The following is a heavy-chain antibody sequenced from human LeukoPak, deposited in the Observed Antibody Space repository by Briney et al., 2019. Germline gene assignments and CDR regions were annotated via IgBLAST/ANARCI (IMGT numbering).Heavy chain of an antibody. D-gene: IGHD4-17*01. Sequence: SVKVSCKASGGTFSSYAISWVRQAPGQGLEWMGRIIPILGIANYAQKFQGRVTITADKSTSTAYMELCSLRSEDTAVYYCARDNSNDYGDLGLDYWGQGTLVTVSS. CDR2: IIPILGIA. CDR1: GGTFSSYA. V-gene: IGHV1-69*04. J-gene: IGHJ4*02. CDR3: ARDNSNDYGDLGLDY.